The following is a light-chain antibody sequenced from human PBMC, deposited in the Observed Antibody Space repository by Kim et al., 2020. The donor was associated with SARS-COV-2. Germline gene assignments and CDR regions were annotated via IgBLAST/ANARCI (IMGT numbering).Light chain of an antibody. CDR1: SSNMGSNT. CDR3: GAWDDVLNGYV. J-gene: IGLJ1*01. V-gene: IGLV1-44*01. Sequence: QSVLSQPPSVSGTPGQTVTISCSGSSSNMGSNTVHWYQQLPGSAPKLLIYSNKKRPSGVPDRFSGAKSGTSASLAISGLQSEDEADYYCGAWDDVLNGYVFGTGTKVTVL. CDR2: SNK.